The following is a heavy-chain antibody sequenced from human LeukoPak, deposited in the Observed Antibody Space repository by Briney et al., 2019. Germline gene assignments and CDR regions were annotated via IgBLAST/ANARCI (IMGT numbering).Heavy chain of an antibody. D-gene: IGHD6-13*01. V-gene: IGHV3-7*01. J-gene: IGHJ4*02. CDR3: ARDPRGSSWKYYFDS. CDR2: INQDGSEK. Sequence: GGSLRLSCAASGFTFRNHWMTWVRQAPGKGLEWVVNINQDGSEKYFVDSVKGRFTISRDNAKNSLYLQMNSLRAEDTAVYYCARDPRGSSWKYYFDSWGQGTLVTVSS. CDR1: GFTFRNHW.